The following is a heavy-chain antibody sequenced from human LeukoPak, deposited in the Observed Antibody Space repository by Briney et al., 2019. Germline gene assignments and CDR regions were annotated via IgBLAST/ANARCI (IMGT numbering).Heavy chain of an antibody. CDR1: GFTFDDYA. D-gene: IGHD3-22*01. CDR2: ISWNSGSI. CDR3: AKDTENYYDSSGPCDY. V-gene: IGHV3-9*01. Sequence: PGRSLRLSCAASGFTFDDYAMHWVRQAPGKGLEWVSGISWNSGSIGYADSVKGRFTISRDNAKNSLYLQMNSLRAEDTALYYCAKDTENYYDSSGPCDYWGQGTLVTVSS. J-gene: IGHJ4*02.